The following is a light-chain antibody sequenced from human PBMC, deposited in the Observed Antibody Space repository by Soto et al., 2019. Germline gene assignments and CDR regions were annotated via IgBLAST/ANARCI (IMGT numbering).Light chain of an antibody. CDR2: AVS. Sequence: DIQMTQSPASLSACVGDRVTITCRASQSIGSYLIWYQQKPGKAPKVLIYAVSNLQRGVPSRFSGSGSGTDFTLTINSLHPEDFAIYYCQQSYSTPLTFGGGTRVEIK. CDR3: QQSYSTPLT. V-gene: IGKV1-39*01. CDR1: QSIGSY. J-gene: IGKJ4*01.